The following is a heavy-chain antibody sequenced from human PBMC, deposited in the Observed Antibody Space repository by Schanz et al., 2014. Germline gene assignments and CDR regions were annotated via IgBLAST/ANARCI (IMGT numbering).Heavy chain of an antibody. CDR1: GFTVSSNH. CDR3: ARVHHYDPSGWGYFDY. V-gene: IGHV3-66*01. Sequence: EGQLAESGGGLVQPGGSLRLSCAVSGFTVSSNHMSWVRQAPGKGLEWVSVIYSGIGAYYADSVKDRFTVSRDNSKNTVYLQMNRLRAEDTAVYYCARVHHYDPSGWGYFDYWGQGDLVNGSS. CDR2: IYSGIGA. J-gene: IGHJ4*02. D-gene: IGHD3-22*01.